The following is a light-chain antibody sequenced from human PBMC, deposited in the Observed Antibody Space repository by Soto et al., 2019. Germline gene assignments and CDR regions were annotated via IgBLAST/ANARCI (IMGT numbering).Light chain of an antibody. CDR1: QGMSTY. CDR3: QQLNGYQLA. CDR2: SAS. V-gene: IGKV1-9*01. Sequence: DIQLTQSPSFLSASVGDTVTITCRASQGMSTYLAWYQQKPGKVPKLLIRSASTLQSGVPPRFSGGGSGTEFTLTSSTRQPDDSGIYYCQQLNGYQLAFGGGTNVEIK. J-gene: IGKJ4*01.